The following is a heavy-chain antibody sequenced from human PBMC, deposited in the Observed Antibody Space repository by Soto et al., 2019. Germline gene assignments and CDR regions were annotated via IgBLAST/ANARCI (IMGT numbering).Heavy chain of an antibody. CDR2: INPSGGST. CDR1: GYTFTCYY. D-gene: IGHD6-19*01. CDR3: ARDRGRISSGWYRYYYYMDV. Sequence: QVQLVQSGAEVKKPGASVKVSCKASGYTFTCYYMHWVRQAPGQGLEWMGIINPSGGSTSYAQKFQGRVTMTRDTSTSTVYMELSSLRSEDTAVYYCARDRGRISSGWYRYYYYMDVWGKGTTVTVSS. J-gene: IGHJ6*03. V-gene: IGHV1-46*03.